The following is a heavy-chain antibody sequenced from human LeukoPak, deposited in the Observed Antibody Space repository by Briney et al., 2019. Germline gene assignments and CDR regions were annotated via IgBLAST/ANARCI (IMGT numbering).Heavy chain of an antibody. J-gene: IGHJ4*02. CDR2: INWNGGHI. D-gene: IGHD3-9*01. CDR3: AKDGGAGCSDDWCPPDS. Sequence: PGRSLRLSCAASGFNFGGYAMHWVRQAPGKGLEWVSGINWNGGHIAYADSVKGRFTISRDNAKKSLYLHMNSLNAEDTAFYFCAKDGGAGCSDDWCPPDSWGQGTLVTVSS. CDR1: GFNFGGYA. V-gene: IGHV3-9*01.